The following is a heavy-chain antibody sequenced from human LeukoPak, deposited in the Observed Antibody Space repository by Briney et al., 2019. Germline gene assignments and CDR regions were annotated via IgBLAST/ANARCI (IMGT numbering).Heavy chain of an antibody. Sequence: GGSLRLSCAAPGFTFSSYAMSWFRQPPGKGLEWVSAIIGSGGSTYYADSVKGRFTISRDNSKNTLYLQMNSLRAEDTAVYYCAKALGYSYGYYYGMDVWGQGTTVTVSS. D-gene: IGHD5-18*01. CDR2: IIGSGGST. J-gene: IGHJ6*02. CDR3: AKALGYSYGYYYGMDV. CDR1: GFTFSSYA. V-gene: IGHV3-23*01.